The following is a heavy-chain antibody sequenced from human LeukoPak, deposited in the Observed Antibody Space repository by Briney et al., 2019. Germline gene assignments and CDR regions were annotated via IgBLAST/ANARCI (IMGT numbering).Heavy chain of an antibody. J-gene: IGHJ5*02. D-gene: IGHD3-16*01. CDR3: ASSKPSIMITFGGVRREYNWFDP. CDR2: ISSSSSYI. V-gene: IGHV3-21*01. Sequence: PGGSLRLSCAASGFTFSSYSMNWVRQAPGKGLEWVSSISSSSSYIYYADSLKGRFTISRDNAKKSVYLQMNSLRAEDTAVYYCASSKPSIMITFGGVRREYNWFDPWGQGTLVTVSS. CDR1: GFTFSSYS.